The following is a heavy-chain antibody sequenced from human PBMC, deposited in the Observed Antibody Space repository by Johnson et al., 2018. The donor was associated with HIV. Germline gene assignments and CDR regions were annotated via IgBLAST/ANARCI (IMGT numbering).Heavy chain of an antibody. V-gene: IGHV3-20*04. CDR3: ARDRDYYDSSAQQAFDI. Sequence: VQLVESGGGLVQPGGSLRLSCAASGFTFSDYYMSWIRQAPGKGLEWVSGVNWNGDNTGYADSVKGRFTISRDNAKNSLYLQMNSLRAEDTALYYCARDRDYYDSSAQQAFDIWGQGTMVTVSS. CDR2: VNWNGDNT. D-gene: IGHD3-22*01. CDR1: GFTFSDYY. J-gene: IGHJ3*02.